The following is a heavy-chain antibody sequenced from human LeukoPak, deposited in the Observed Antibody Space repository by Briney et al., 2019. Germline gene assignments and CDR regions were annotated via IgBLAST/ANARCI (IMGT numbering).Heavy chain of an antibody. Sequence: MSSETLSLTCTVSGGSISSYYWSWIRQPPGKGLEWIGYIYYSGSTNYNPSLRSRVIISMDMSKNQFSLKLSSVTAADTAVYYCARLVCGGGSCPAEFDYWGQGTLVTVSS. CDR2: IYYSGST. J-gene: IGHJ4*02. V-gene: IGHV4-59*08. D-gene: IGHD2-15*01. CDR1: GGSISSYY. CDR3: ARLVCGGGSCPAEFDY.